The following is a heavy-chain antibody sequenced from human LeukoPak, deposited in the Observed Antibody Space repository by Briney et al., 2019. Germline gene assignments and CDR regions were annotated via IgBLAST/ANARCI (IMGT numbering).Heavy chain of an antibody. CDR3: ARTLAGLTYSFDY. CDR2: INTNTGDP. CDR1: GYTFTSYA. V-gene: IGHV7-4-1*02. D-gene: IGHD6-13*01. Sequence: GGSLRLSCAASGYTFTSYAVNWMRQAPGQGLEWMGWINTNTGDPTYAQGFTGRFVFSLDTSVSTAYLQINSLKAEDTAVYYCARTLAGLTYSFDYWGQGTLVTVSS. J-gene: IGHJ4*02.